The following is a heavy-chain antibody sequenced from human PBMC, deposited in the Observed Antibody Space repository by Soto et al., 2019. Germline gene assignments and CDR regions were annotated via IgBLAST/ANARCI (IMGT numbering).Heavy chain of an antibody. CDR2: SNPNSGDT. Sequence: ASVKVSCKASGDTFTNYYMHWVRQAPGQGLEWMGWSNPNSGDTNYAQKCQVRVTMTRDTSISTAYMELGGLTSDDTAVYYCVRDPGYCSGGTCYQHIDYWGPGTLVTVSS. J-gene: IGHJ4*02. V-gene: IGHV1-2*02. CDR1: GDTFTNYY. D-gene: IGHD2-15*01. CDR3: VRDPGYCSGGTCYQHIDY.